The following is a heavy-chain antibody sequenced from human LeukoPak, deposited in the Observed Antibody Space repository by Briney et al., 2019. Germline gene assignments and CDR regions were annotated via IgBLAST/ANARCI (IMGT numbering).Heavy chain of an antibody. CDR1: GLPFSDYA. CDR2: IRISAYGATK. CDR3: PTHRLESHDIQFDE. V-gene: IGHV3-49*04. D-gene: IGHD1-1*01. J-gene: IGHJ4*02. Sequence: GRSLRLSCTVSGLPFSDYALSWVRQPPGMGLEWVGFIRISAYGATKEYSAPVKDRFSISRDDSKSLVYLQMNTLKTEDTAVYYCPTHRLESHDIQFDEWGQGAKVTVSS.